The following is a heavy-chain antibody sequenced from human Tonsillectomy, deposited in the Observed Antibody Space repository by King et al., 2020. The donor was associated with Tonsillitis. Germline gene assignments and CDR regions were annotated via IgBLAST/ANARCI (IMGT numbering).Heavy chain of an antibody. CDR1: GYTFTSYG. J-gene: IGHJ3*02. V-gene: IGHV1-18*04. CDR2: ISAYNGNT. D-gene: IGHD3-22*01. Sequence: VQLVESGAEVKKPGASVKVSCKASGYTFTSYGISWVRQAPGQGLEWMGWISAYNGNTNYAQKLQGRVTMTTDTTTSTAYMELRSLRADDTAVYYCARDKCPDYYDSIVPPPCAFDIWGQGTMVTVSS. CDR3: ARDKCPDYYDSIVPPPCAFDI.